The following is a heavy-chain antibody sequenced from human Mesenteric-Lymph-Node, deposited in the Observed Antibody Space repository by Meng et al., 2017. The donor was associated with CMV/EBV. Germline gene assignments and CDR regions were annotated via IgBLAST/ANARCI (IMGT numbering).Heavy chain of an antibody. CDR1: GFTVSSNY. J-gene: IGHJ4*02. Sequence: GESLKISCAASGFTVSSNYMTWVRQPPGKGLEWVSVIYSGGSGDYADSVKGRFTISRDTSKNTLYLQMNSLRVEDTAVYYCARGPRGSGWYGVDYWGQGMLVTVSS. CDR2: IYSGGSG. CDR3: ARGPRGSGWYGVDY. V-gene: IGHV3-53*01. D-gene: IGHD6-19*01.